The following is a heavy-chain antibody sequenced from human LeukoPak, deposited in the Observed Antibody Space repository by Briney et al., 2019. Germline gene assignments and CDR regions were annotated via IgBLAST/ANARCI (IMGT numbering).Heavy chain of an antibody. CDR2: IYYSGST. V-gene: IGHV4-39*07. Sequence: SETLSLSCTASGVSISSGSYYWGWIRQPPGRGREWIGNIYYSGSTYYNPSLKSRVTILVDTSKNQFSLKLISVTAADTAVYYCARAGFVVGATRFDYWGQGTLVTVSS. D-gene: IGHD1-26*01. J-gene: IGHJ4*02. CDR1: GVSISSGSYY. CDR3: ARAGFVVGATRFDY.